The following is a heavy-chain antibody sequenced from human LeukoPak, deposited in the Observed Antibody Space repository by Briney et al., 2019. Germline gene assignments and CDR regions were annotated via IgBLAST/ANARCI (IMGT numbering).Heavy chain of an antibody. Sequence: GASVKVSCKASGYTFTSYGISWVRQAPGQGLEWMGWISAYNGNTNYAQKLQGRVTMTTDTSTSTAYMELRSLRSDDTAAYYCARMKYNWNQQRFPDYWGQGTLVTVSS. V-gene: IGHV1-18*01. CDR3: ARMKYNWNQQRFPDY. D-gene: IGHD1-20*01. CDR1: GYTFTSYG. CDR2: ISAYNGNT. J-gene: IGHJ4*02.